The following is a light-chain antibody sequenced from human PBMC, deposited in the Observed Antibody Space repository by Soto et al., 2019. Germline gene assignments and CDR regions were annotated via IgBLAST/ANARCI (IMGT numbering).Light chain of an antibody. CDR1: QGIRSA. J-gene: IGKJ1*01. V-gene: IGKV1-17*01. CDR3: QQYSSYSPET. Sequence: IQVTQSPSSLSASVGDRVTITCRTSQGIRSALGWYQQKPGKVPKRLIYAASSLQSGVPSRFSGSGSGTEFTLTISSLQPEDFATYYCQQYSSYSPETFGQGTKVDIK. CDR2: AAS.